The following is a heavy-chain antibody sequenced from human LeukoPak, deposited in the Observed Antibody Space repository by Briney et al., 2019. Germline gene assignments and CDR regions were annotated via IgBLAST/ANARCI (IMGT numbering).Heavy chain of an antibody. CDR1: GFTFGGYG. D-gene: IGHD1-14*01. CDR3: TRYNNDHFDY. V-gene: IGHV3-33*01. CDR2: IAYDGSRA. J-gene: IGHJ4*02. Sequence: GRSLRLSCAGSGFTFGGYGMHWFRQSPGKGLEWVAVIAYDGSRAFYADSVKGRFTISRDDSKNTMSVQMDDLRAEDTAVYYCTRYNNDHFDYWGQGTLVTVSS.